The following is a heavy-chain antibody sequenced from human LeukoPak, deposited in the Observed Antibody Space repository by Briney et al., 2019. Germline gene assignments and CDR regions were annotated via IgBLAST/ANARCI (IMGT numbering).Heavy chain of an antibody. CDR2: IYPGDSDT. CDR1: GYSFTSYW. Sequence: HGESLKISCKGSGYSFTSYWIGWVRQIPGKGLEWMGIIYPGDSDTRYSPSFQGQVTISADKSISTAYLQWSSLKASDTAMYYCARPVFRIAAAGLDAFDIWGQGTMVTVSS. D-gene: IGHD6-13*01. CDR3: ARPVFRIAAAGLDAFDI. J-gene: IGHJ3*02. V-gene: IGHV5-51*01.